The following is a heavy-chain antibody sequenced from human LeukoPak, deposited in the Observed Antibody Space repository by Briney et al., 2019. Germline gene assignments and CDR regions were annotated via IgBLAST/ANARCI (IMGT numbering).Heavy chain of an antibody. CDR1: GFTFSTYA. CDR3: AKAASGNWNDVSDY. V-gene: IGHV3-23*01. D-gene: IGHD1-20*01. J-gene: IGHJ4*02. CDR2: ISGRGVST. Sequence: GGSLRLSCAASGFTFSTYAMSWVRQAPGKGLEWVSAISGRGVSTSYADSVRGRFTISRDNSKNTLYLQMNSLRAEDTAVYYCAKAASGNWNDVSDYWGQGTLVTVAS.